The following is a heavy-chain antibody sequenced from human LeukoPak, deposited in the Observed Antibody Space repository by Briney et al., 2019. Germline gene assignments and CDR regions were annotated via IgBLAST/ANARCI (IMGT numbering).Heavy chain of an antibody. V-gene: IGHV4-30-2*01. CDR3: ARGPNSSSWFG. J-gene: IGHJ4*02. Sequence: SQTLSLTCTVSGGSISSGGYYWSWIRQPPGKGLEWIGYIYHSGSTYYNPSLKSRVTISVDRSKNQFSLKLSSVTAADTAAYYCARGPNSSSWFGWGQGTLVTVSS. D-gene: IGHD6-13*01. CDR1: GGSISSGGYY. CDR2: IYHSGST.